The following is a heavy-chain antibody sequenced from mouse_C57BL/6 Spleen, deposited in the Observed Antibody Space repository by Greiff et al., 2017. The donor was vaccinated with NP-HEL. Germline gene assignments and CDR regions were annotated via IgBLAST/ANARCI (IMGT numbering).Heavy chain of an antibody. CDR2: IYPGSGST. Sequence: QVQLQQPGAELVKPGASVKMSCKASGYTFTSYWITWVKQRPGQGLEWIGDIYPGSGSTNYNEKLKSKATLTVDTSSSTAYMQLSSLTSEDSAVYYCANYYGSSYGGFAYWGQGTLVTVSA. CDR1: GYTFTSYW. V-gene: IGHV1-55*01. CDR3: ANYYGSSYGGFAY. D-gene: IGHD1-1*01. J-gene: IGHJ3*01.